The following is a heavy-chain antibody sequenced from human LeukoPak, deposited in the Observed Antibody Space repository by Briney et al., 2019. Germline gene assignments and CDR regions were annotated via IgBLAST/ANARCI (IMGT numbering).Heavy chain of an antibody. Sequence: GGSLRLSCAASAFTFDDNGMGWVRHAPGKGLEWVSGIKWDGGRTEYAESVKGRFTISKDNSKNTLYLQMNSPRAEDTAKYYGANDIMGWGQGTLVTVS. D-gene: IGHD3-9*01. V-gene: IGHV3-20*04. CDR1: AFTFDDNG. CDR3: ANDIMG. CDR2: IKWDGGRT. J-gene: IGHJ4*02.